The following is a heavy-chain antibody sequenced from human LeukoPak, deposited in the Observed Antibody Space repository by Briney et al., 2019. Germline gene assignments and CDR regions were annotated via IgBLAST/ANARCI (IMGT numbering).Heavy chain of an antibody. CDR3: ARVIDYGDLLFDY. D-gene: IGHD4-17*01. CDR1: GFTFSSYS. V-gene: IGHV3-21*01. J-gene: IGHJ4*02. Sequence: PGGSLRLSCAASGFTFSSYSMNWVRQAPGKGLEWVSSISSSSSYIYYADSVKGRFTISRDNAKNSLYLQMNSLRAEDTAVYYCARVIDYGDLLFDYWGQGTLVTVSS. CDR2: ISSSSSYI.